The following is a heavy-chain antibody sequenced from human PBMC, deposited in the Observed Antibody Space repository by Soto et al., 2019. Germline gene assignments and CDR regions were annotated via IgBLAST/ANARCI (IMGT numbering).Heavy chain of an antibody. CDR2: IYYSGST. CDR3: ARYTSSGSYSHFDY. D-gene: IGHD1-26*01. CDR1: GGSISSGGYY. Sequence: QVQLQESGPGLVKPSQTLSLTCTVSGGSISSGGYYWSWIRQHPGKGLEWIGYIYYSGSTYYNPSVTRRVTTSVDTSKNQSALKLSSVTAADTAVYYCARYTSSGSYSHFDYWGQGTLVTVSS. J-gene: IGHJ4*02. V-gene: IGHV4-31*03.